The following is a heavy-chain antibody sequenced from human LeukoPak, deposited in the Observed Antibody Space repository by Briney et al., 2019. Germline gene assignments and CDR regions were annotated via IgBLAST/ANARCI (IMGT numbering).Heavy chain of an antibody. CDR1: GDRVSSNRAT. CDR2: TYYRSKWYS. V-gene: IGHV6-1*01. J-gene: IGHJ4*02. CDR3: ARLVAGVFDC. Sequence: SQTLSLTCGISGDRVSSNRATWNWLRQSPSRGLEWLGRTYYRSKWYSDYAVSVKSRMSINPDTSKNQFSLQLNSVTPEDTAVYYCARLVAGVFDCWGQGTLVTVSS.